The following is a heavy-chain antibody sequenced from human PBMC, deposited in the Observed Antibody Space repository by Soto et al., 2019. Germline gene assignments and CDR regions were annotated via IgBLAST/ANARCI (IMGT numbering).Heavy chain of an antibody. V-gene: IGHV3-49*03. Sequence: GGSLRLSCTASGFTFGDYAMSWFRQAPGKGLEWVGFIRSKAYGGTTEYAASVKGRFTISRDDSKSIAYLQMNSLKTEDTAVYYCTRAFRGFLEWLSIDYWGQGTLVTVSS. CDR2: IRSKAYGGTT. D-gene: IGHD3-3*01. J-gene: IGHJ4*02. CDR3: TRAFRGFLEWLSIDY. CDR1: GFTFGDYA.